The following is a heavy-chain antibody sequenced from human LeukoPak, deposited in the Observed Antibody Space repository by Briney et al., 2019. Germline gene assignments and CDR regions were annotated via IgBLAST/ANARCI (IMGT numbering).Heavy chain of an antibody. V-gene: IGHV4-4*02. J-gene: IGHJ6*02. CDR1: GGSISSSRW. Sequence: KASGTLSLTCAVSGGSISSSRWWSWVRQPPGKGLEWIGEILHSGSTNYNPSLKSRVTISVDTSKNQFSLILTSVTDADTAVYYCARDHWLFSSKTWYYYGLDVWGQGTTVTVSS. CDR2: ILHSGST. D-gene: IGHD3-9*01. CDR3: ARDHWLFSSKTWYYYGLDV.